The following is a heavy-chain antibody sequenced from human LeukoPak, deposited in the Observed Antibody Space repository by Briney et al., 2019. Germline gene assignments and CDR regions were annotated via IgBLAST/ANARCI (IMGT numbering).Heavy chain of an antibody. CDR3: ARVVYCSAGSCYVFDY. CDR2: ISAYNGNT. D-gene: IGHD2-15*01. V-gene: IGHV1-18*01. J-gene: IGHJ4*02. CDR1: GYTFTSYG. Sequence: ASVKVSCKAPGYTFTSYGITWVRQAPGQGLEWMGWISAYNGNTNYAQKLQGRVTMTTDTSTSTAYMEVWSLRSDDTAVYYCARVVYCSAGSCYVFDYWGQGTLVTVSS.